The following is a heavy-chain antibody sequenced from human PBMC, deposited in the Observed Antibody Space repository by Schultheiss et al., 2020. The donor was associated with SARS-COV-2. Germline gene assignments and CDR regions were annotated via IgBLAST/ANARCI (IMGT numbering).Heavy chain of an antibody. Sequence: SETLSLTCTVSGGSISSGGYYWSWIRQHPGKGLEWIGYIYYSGSTYYNPSLKSRVTISVDTSKNQFSLKLSSVTAADTAVYYCARGLRREYYYYGMDVWGRGTTVTVSS. CDR1: GGSISSGGYY. V-gene: IGHV4-31*03. D-gene: IGHD1-26*01. CDR2: IYYSGST. J-gene: IGHJ6*02. CDR3: ARGLRREYYYYGMDV.